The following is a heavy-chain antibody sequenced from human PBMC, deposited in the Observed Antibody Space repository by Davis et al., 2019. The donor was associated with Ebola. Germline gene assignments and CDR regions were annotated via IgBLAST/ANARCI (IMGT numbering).Heavy chain of an antibody. J-gene: IGHJ5*02. Sequence: SETLSLTCAVSGYSISSGYYWGWIRQPPGKGLEWIGEINHSGSTNYNPSLKSRVTISVDTSKNQFSLKLTSVTAADTAVYYCSRRFSTGYYDAWGQGTLVTVSS. CDR1: GYSISSGYY. CDR3: SRRFSTGYYDA. CDR2: INHSGST. V-gene: IGHV4-38-2*01. D-gene: IGHD3-22*01.